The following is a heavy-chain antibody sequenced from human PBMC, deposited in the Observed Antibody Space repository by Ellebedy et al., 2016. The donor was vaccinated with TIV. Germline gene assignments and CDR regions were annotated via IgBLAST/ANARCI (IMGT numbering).Heavy chain of an antibody. D-gene: IGHD5-24*01. CDR3: ATPGMAGQLPY. Sequence: AASVKVSCKISGYTLTDLSMHWARQTPENGLEWMGAFDADDGEAIYAQKFQARVILTEDASSLTAYMELTSLRSEDTAVYYCATPGMAGQLPYWGQGTLVTVFS. CDR2: FDADDGEA. J-gene: IGHJ4*02. V-gene: IGHV1-24*01. CDR1: GYTLTDLS.